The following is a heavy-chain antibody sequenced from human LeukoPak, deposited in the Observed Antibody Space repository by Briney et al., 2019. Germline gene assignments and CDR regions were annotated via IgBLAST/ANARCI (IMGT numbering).Heavy chain of an antibody. CDR3: VKDLLGYFSSTSCYATGPFDY. V-gene: IGHV3-64D*09. CDR1: GFTVSSNY. D-gene: IGHD2-2*01. CDR2: ISTGGGHT. Sequence: GGSLRLSCAASGFTVSSNYMSWVRQAPGKGLEYVSAISTGGGHTYYADSVQGRFTISRDDSKNTLYLQMSSLRAEDRALDYCVKDLLGYFSSTSCYATGPFDYWGQGTLVTVSS. J-gene: IGHJ4*02.